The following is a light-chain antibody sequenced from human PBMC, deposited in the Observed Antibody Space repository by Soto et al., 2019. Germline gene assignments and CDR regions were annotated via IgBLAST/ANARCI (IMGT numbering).Light chain of an antibody. J-gene: IGLJ2*01. V-gene: IGLV2-14*03. CDR1: SSDVGGYDS. CDR3: SSYTSSSTLV. Sequence: QSALTQPASVSGSPGQSITISCTGTSSDVGGYDSVYWYQQHPGKAPKLMIYDVNNRPSGVSNRFSGSKSGNTASLTISGLQTEDEADYYCSSYTSSSTLVFGGGTKLTVL. CDR2: DVN.